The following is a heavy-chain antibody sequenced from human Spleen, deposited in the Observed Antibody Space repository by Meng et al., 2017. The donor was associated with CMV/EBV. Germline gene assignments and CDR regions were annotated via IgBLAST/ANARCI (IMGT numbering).Heavy chain of an antibody. J-gene: IGHJ4*02. CDR2: IFESGFT. CDR3: ARVIVTTEHFAS. CDR1: GASRTTTDYH. D-gene: IGHD4-17*01. V-gene: IGHV4-30-4*01. Sequence: CSVSGASRTTTDYHWSWIRQPPGKGLEWIGNIFESGFTSYNPALARRTTISIDSSNNQFSLTLNSVTAADTAVYFCARVIVTTEHFASWGQGTLVTVSS.